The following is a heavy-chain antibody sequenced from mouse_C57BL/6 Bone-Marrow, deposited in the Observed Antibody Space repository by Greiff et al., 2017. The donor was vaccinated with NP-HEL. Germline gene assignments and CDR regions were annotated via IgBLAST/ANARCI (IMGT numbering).Heavy chain of an antibody. Sequence: QVQLKESGPELVKPGASVKISCKASGYAFSSSWMNWVKQRPGKGLEWIGRIYPGDGDTNYNGKFKGKATLTADKSSSTAYMQPSSLTSEDSAVYFCAGHYYGTLFAYWGQGTLVTVSA. J-gene: IGHJ3*01. CDR3: AGHYYGTLFAY. CDR2: IYPGDGDT. CDR1: GYAFSSSW. D-gene: IGHD1-1*01. V-gene: IGHV1-82*01.